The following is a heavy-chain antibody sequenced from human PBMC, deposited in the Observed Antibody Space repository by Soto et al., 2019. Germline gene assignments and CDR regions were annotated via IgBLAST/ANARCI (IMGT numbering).Heavy chain of an antibody. CDR3: ARLRRDWGDAFDL. CDR1: GGPFGSSA. D-gene: IGHD3-16*01. J-gene: IGHJ3*01. V-gene: IGHV1-69*01. CDR2: IIPVFDKA. Sequence: QVQLVQSGADVKKPGSSVKVSCKTSGGPFGSSAISWVRQAPAQGLEWMGEIIPVFDKANYAQNFQGRLTIIADEATGTVFMQLSSLRSEDTAVYFCARLRRDWGDAFDLWGLGTFVTVSS.